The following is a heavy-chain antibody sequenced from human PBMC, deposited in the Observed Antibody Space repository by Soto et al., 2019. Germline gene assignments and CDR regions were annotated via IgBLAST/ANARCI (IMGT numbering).Heavy chain of an antibody. J-gene: IGHJ4*02. CDR2: IYYSGST. CDR1: GGSISSYY. V-gene: IGHV4-59*01. CDR3: AKDRSDYDILTGPKYFDY. Sequence: PSETLSLTCTVSGGSISSYYWSWIRQPPGKGLEWIGYIYYSGSTNYNPSLKSRVTVSVDTSKNQFSLKLSSVTAADTAVYYCAKDRSDYDILTGPKYFDYWGQGTLVTVSS. D-gene: IGHD3-9*01.